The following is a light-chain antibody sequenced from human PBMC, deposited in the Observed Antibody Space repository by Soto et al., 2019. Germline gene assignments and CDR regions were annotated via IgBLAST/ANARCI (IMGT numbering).Light chain of an antibody. CDR3: QQYGNSPIT. J-gene: IGKJ5*01. Sequence: TVLTQSPGTRSLSPGERGTLSCGGSQNVSSKLLVWYQQHPGQAPRLLMYDASNRATGIPARFSGSGSGTDFTLTISRLEHEDFAVYYRQQYGNSPITFGQGTRLEIK. CDR1: QNVSSKL. CDR2: DAS. V-gene: IGKV3-20*01.